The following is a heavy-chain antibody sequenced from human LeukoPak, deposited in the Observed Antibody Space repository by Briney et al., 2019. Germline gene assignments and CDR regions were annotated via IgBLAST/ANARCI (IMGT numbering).Heavy chain of an antibody. CDR3: ARVILTPWYADDYFDY. D-gene: IGHD6-13*01. CDR1: GDSVSINSAA. J-gene: IGHJ4*02. Sequence: SQTLSLTCAISGDSVSINSAAWNWIRQSPSRGLEWLGRTYYRSKWYNDYAVSVKSRITINPDTSKNQFSLQLNSVTPEDTAVYYCARVILTPWYADDYFDYWGQGTLVTVSS. V-gene: IGHV6-1*01. CDR2: TYYRSKWYN.